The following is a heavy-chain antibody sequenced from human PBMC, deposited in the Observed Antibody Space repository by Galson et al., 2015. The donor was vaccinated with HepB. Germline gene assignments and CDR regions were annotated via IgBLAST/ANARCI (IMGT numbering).Heavy chain of an antibody. CDR3: AKAEILGAAPQYFDY. Sequence: SLRLSCASSGFTFSNYGIHWVRQAPGKGLEWMAVISYDGSFRYYADSVKGRFTVSRDSSSNTVFLLMNSLRVDDTAVYYCAKAEILGAAPQYFDYLGQGTLATVSS. V-gene: IGHV3-30*18. CDR2: ISYDGSFR. D-gene: IGHD3-16*01. CDR1: GFTFSNYG. J-gene: IGHJ4*02.